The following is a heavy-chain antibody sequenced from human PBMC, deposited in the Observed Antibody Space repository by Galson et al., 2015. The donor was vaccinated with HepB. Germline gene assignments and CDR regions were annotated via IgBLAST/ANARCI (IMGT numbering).Heavy chain of an antibody. CDR2: INPSGGST. Sequence: SVKVSCKASGYTFTSYYMHWVRQAPGQGLEWMGIINPSGGSTSYAQKFQGRVTMTRDTSTSTVYMELSSLRSEDTAVYYCARGGVAAAVAEDWFDPWGQGTLVTVSS. D-gene: IGHD6-13*01. J-gene: IGHJ5*02. CDR1: GYTFTSYY. CDR3: ARGGVAAAVAEDWFDP. V-gene: IGHV1-46*01.